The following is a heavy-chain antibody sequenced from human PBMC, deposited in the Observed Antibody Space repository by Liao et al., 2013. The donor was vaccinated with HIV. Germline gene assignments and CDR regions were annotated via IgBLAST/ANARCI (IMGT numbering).Heavy chain of an antibody. J-gene: IGHJ4*02. CDR2: INHSGST. V-gene: IGHV4-34*01. Sequence: QVQLQQWGAGLLKPSETLSLTCAVYGGSFSGYYWSWIRQPPGKGLEWIGEINHSGSTNYNPSLKSRVTISVDTSKNQFSLKLSSVTAADTAVYYCARGGYSGYEFDYWGQGTPGHRLL. CDR1: GGSFSGYY. D-gene: IGHD5-12*01. CDR3: ARGGYSGYEFDY.